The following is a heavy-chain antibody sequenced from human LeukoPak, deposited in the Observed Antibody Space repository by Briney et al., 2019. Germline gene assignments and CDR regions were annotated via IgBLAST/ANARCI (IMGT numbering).Heavy chain of an antibody. D-gene: IGHD3-10*01. V-gene: IGHV3-30*04. J-gene: IGHJ6*03. Sequence: GGALRLSCAASGFTFSSYAMHWVRQAPGKGLEWVAVISYDGSNKYYAGSVKGRFTISRDNSKNTLYLQMNSLRAEDTAVYYCARDQRGVTMVGGVIPLYYYYMDVWGKGTTVTVSS. CDR3: ARDQRGVTMVGGVIPLYYYYMDV. CDR1: GFTFSSYA. CDR2: ISYDGSNK.